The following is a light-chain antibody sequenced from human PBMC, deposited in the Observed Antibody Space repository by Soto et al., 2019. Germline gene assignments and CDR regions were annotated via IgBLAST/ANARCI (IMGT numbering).Light chain of an antibody. V-gene: IGLV2-14*01. CDR3: SSRTTSNPYV. Sequence: QSALTQPASVSGSPGQSITISCTGTSSDIGAYNSVSRYQQHPGKAPKLMIYEVSNRPSGVSNRFSASKSGNTASLTISGLQAEDEADYYCSSRTTSNPYVFGTGTKLTVL. J-gene: IGLJ1*01. CDR1: SSDIGAYNS. CDR2: EVS.